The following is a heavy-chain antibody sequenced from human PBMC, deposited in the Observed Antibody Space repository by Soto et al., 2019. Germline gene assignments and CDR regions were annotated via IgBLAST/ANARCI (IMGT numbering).Heavy chain of an antibody. D-gene: IGHD3-3*01. CDR1: GYTLTELS. CDR3: ARDRITTRGDAFDL. CDR2: FDPEDGVT. J-gene: IGHJ3*01. Sequence: ASVKVSCKVSGYTLTELSMHWVRQAPGKGLEWMGGFDPEDGVTIYAQKFQGRVTMTEDTSTSTAYMELTSLKSEDTAVYYCARDRITTRGDAFDLWGQGTMVTISS. V-gene: IGHV1-24*01.